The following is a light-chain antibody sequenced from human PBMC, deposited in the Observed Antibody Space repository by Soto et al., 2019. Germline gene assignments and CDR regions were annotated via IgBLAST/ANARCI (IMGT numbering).Light chain of an antibody. Sequence: QSVLTQPPSVSATPGQRVTISCSGTYSNIGSNTVAWYQRLPGTAPKLLIYSNNERPSGVPDRFSGSKSGSSASLAISGLQSEDEADYYCAAWDAPLHGPRMLFGGGTKVTVL. CDR3: AAWDAPLHGPRML. CDR2: SNN. V-gene: IGLV1-44*01. CDR1: YSNIGSNT. J-gene: IGLJ2*01.